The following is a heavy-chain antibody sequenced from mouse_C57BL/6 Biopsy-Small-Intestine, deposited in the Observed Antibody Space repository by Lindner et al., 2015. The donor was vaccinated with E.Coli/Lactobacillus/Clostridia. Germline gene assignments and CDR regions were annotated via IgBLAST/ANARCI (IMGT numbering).Heavy chain of an antibody. Sequence: VQLQESGAELVRPGASVKLSCTASGFNIKDDYMHWVKQRPEQGLEWIGWIDPENGDTEYASKFQGKATITADTSSNTAYLQLSGLTSEDTAVYYCTTNGRDYFDYWGQGTTLTVSS. CDR1: GFNIKDDY. V-gene: IGHV14-4*01. CDR2: IDPENGDT. CDR3: TTNGRDYFDY. J-gene: IGHJ2*01. D-gene: IGHD1-1*01.